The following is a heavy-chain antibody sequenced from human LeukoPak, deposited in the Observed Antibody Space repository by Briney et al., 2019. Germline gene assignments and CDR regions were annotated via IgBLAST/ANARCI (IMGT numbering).Heavy chain of an antibody. D-gene: IGHD6-19*01. CDR1: GFTFSSYG. CDR3: ARDVGGGEIIAVAGELDY. Sequence: GGSLRLSCAAPGFTFSSYGMSWVRQAPGQGLEWVSAISTSGESTYYADSVKGRFTISRDNAKNSLYLQMNSLRAEDTAVYYCARDVGGGEIIAVAGELDYWGQGTLVTVSS. J-gene: IGHJ4*02. V-gene: IGHV3-23*01. CDR2: ISTSGEST.